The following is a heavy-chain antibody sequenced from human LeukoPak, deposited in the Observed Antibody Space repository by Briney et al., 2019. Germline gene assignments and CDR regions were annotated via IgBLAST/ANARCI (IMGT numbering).Heavy chain of an antibody. J-gene: IGHJ4*02. Sequence: GGSLRLSCEAPGFTFDDYGMSWVRQPPGKGLEWVSGINRNGGSTDYADSVKGRFTISRDNAENSHFLQMNSLRVEDTALYYCARGFRNGPFDCWGQGTLVTVSS. D-gene: IGHD2-8*01. CDR3: ARGFRNGPFDC. CDR2: INRNGGST. V-gene: IGHV3-20*04. CDR1: GFTFDDYG.